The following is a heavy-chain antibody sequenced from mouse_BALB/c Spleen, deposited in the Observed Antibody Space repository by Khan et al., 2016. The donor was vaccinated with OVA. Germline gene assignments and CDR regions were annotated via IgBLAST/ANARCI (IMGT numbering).Heavy chain of an antibody. V-gene: IGHV9-1*02. J-gene: IGHJ3*01. Sequence: QFQLVQSGPELKKPGETVKISCKASGYSLTDYGLNWVKQAPGKDLKWMGWINTYTGVPTFADDFKGRFAFSLETSASIAYFYIINLKDEYKATYFCTRSQGNFLFAYWGQGTLVTVSA. CDR1: GYSLTDYG. D-gene: IGHD2-1*01. CDR3: TRSQGNFLFAY. CDR2: INTYTGVP.